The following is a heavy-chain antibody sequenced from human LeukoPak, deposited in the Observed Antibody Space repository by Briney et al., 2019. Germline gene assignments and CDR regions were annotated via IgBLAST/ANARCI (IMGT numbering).Heavy chain of an antibody. V-gene: IGHV3-64*04. Sequence: GGSLRLSCSASGFTFSNYAMHWVRQAPGKGLEYVSAISINGGSTYYADSVKGRFTISRDNAKNSLYLQMNSLRAEDTALYYCAKAGGITSSAPANWGQGTLVTVSS. J-gene: IGHJ4*02. CDR3: AKAGGITSSAPAN. CDR2: ISINGGST. CDR1: GFTFSNYA. D-gene: IGHD3-10*01.